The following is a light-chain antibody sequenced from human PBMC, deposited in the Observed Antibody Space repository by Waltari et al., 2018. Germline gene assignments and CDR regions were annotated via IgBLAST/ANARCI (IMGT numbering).Light chain of an antibody. CDR1: SSNIGSNT. CDR3: AAWDASLHGPV. J-gene: IGLJ2*01. V-gene: IGLV1-44*01. Sequence: QSVLTQPTSASGTPGQRVTISCSGSSSNIGSNTVHWYQQLPGTAPKLLIYSNNQRPSGVPHRFSGSKSGTSASLAISGLQSEDEADYYCAAWDASLHGPVFGGGTKLTVL. CDR2: SNN.